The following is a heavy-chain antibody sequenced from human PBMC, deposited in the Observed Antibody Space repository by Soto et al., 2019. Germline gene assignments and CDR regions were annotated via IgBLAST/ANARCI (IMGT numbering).Heavy chain of an antibody. D-gene: IGHD3-22*01. Sequence: QLQLQESGPGLVKPSETLSLTCTVSGGSISSSSYYWGWIRQPPGKGLEWIGSIYYSGSTYYNPSLKSRVTISVGTSKTQFSLKLSSVTAADTAVYYCARRLYYDSSGFEGGGMDVWGQGTTVTVSS. V-gene: IGHV4-39*01. CDR1: GGSISSSSYY. J-gene: IGHJ6*02. CDR3: ARRLYYDSSGFEGGGMDV. CDR2: IYYSGST.